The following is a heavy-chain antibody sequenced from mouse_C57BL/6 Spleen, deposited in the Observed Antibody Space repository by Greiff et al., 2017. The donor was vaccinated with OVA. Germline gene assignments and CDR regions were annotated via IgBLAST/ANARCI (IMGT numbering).Heavy chain of an antibody. D-gene: IGHD2-3*01. V-gene: IGHV14-3*01. J-gene: IGHJ2*01. CDR2: IDPANGNT. Sequence: VQLKESVAELVRPGASVKLSCTASGFNIKNTYMHWVKQRPEQGLEWIGRIDPANGNTKYAPKFQGKATITADTSSNTAYLQLSSLTSEDTAIYYCAREAIYDGYFGDYWGQGTTLTVAS. CDR3: AREAIYDGYFGDY. CDR1: GFNIKNTY.